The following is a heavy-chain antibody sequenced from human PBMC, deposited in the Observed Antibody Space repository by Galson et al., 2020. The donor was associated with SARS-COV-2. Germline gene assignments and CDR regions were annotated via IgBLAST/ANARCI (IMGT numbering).Heavy chain of an antibody. V-gene: IGHV3-53*05. Sequence: GGSLRLSCAASGFTVSRNYMRWVRQAPGKGLEWVSDIYVGGDTFYADSVKGRFTISRDSLKNTLYLQINSLRAEDTAVYYCAGAPRGYDYGMDGWGQGTTVTVSS. CDR3: AGAPRGYDYGMDG. CDR1: GFTVSRNY. CDR2: IYVGGDT. D-gene: IGHD3-10*01. J-gene: IGHJ6*02.